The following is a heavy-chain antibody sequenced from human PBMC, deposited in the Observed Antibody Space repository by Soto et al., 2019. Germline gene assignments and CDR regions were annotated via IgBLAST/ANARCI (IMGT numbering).Heavy chain of an antibody. Sequence: GGSLRLSWAASGFTFSTYALSWVRQAPGKGLEWVSAISANGQGIYYADSVRGRFTISRDNSKNTIFLHMDSLRAEDTAVYYCAKGRNYPRDQFHYWGQGTLVTVSS. CDR1: GFTFSTYA. D-gene: IGHD1-7*01. CDR2: ISANGQGI. V-gene: IGHV3-23*01. CDR3: AKGRNYPRDQFHY. J-gene: IGHJ4*02.